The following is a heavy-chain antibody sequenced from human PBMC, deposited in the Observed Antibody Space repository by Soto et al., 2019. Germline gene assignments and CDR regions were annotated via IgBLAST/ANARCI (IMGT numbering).Heavy chain of an antibody. V-gene: IGHV3-30*18. Sequence: QVQLVESGGGVVQPGRSLRLSCAASGFTFSSYGMHWVRQAPGKGLEWVAVISYDGSNKYYADSVKGRFTISRDNSKNTLYLQMNRLRAEDTAVYYCAKGPRGGSGSYPGYWGQGTLVTVSS. CDR2: ISYDGSNK. J-gene: IGHJ4*02. CDR1: GFTFSSYG. CDR3: AKGPRGGSGSYPGY. D-gene: IGHD3-10*01.